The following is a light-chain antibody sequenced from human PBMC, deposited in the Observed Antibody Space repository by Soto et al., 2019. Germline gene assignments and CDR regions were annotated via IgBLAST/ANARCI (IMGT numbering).Light chain of an antibody. CDR3: QQYNNWPRT. V-gene: IGKV3D-15*01. CDR1: QSVAYN. Sequence: ELVMTQSPATLSVSPGERATLSCRASQSVAYNVAWYQQKPGQAPRLLIYSASTRATGIPTRFSGSGSGTEFTLTISSLQSEDFAVYHCQQYNNWPRTFGQGTKVDIK. CDR2: SAS. J-gene: IGKJ1*01.